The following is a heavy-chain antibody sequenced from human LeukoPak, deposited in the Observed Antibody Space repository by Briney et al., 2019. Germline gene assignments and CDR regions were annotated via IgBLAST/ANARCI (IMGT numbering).Heavy chain of an antibody. CDR2: IYTSGST. CDR1: GGSISSGSYY. V-gene: IGHV4-61*02. D-gene: IGHD3-10*01. CDR3: ARLYGSGSSLYFDY. J-gene: IGHJ4*02. Sequence: SQTLSLTCTVSGGSISSGSYYWSWIRQPAGKGLEWIGRIYTSGSTNYNPSLKSRVTIPVDTSKNQFSLKLSSVTAADTAVYYCARLYGSGSSLYFDYWGQGTLVTVSS.